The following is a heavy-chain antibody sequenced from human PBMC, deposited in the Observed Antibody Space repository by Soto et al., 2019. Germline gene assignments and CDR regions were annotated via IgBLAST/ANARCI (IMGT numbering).Heavy chain of an antibody. V-gene: IGHV3-9*01. CDR2: ISGKSGSI. Sequence: GGSLRLSCAASGFNFSSYSMNWVRQAPGKGLEWVSGISGKSGSIAYADSVKGRFIISRDNAKNSLYLQMNSVRAEDTALYYCAKEGGWLQLRRSSYYYGMDVWGQGTTVTVSS. CDR3: AKEGGWLQLRRSSYYYGMDV. D-gene: IGHD5-12*01. J-gene: IGHJ6*02. CDR1: GFNFSSYS.